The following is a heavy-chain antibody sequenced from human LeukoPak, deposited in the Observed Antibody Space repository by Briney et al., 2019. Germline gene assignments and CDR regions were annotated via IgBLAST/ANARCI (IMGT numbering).Heavy chain of an antibody. J-gene: IGHJ6*02. CDR3: ARGPDIAAAGIYYGMDV. D-gene: IGHD6-13*01. CDR2: INPSGGST. Sequence: GASVKVSCKASGYTFTSYYMHWVRQAPGQGLEWMGIINPSGGSTSYAQKLQGRVTMTTDTSTSTAYMELRSLRSDDTAVYYCARGPDIAAAGIYYGMDVWGQGTTVTVSS. V-gene: IGHV1-46*01. CDR1: GYTFTSYY.